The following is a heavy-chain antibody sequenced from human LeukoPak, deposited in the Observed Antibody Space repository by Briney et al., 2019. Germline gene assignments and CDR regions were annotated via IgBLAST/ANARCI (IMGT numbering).Heavy chain of an antibody. CDR1: GYTFTSYD. Sequence: ASVKVSCKASGYTFTSYDINWVRQATGQGLEWMGWMNPNSGNTGYAQKFQGRVTMTRNTSISTAYMELSSPRSEDTAVYYCARALAYCGGDCYSGFDYWGQGTLVTVSS. CDR3: ARALAYCGGDCYSGFDY. CDR2: MNPNSGNT. V-gene: IGHV1-8*01. D-gene: IGHD2-21*02. J-gene: IGHJ4*02.